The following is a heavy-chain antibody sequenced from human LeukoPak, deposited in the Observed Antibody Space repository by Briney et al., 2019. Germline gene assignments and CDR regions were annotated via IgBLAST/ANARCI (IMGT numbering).Heavy chain of an antibody. J-gene: IGHJ5*02. D-gene: IGHD6-13*01. Sequence: SETLSLTCTVSGGSISSGGYYWSWIRQHPGKGLEWIGYIYYSGSTYYNPSLKSRVTISVDTSKNQFSLKLSSVTAADTAVYYCAREARVAAAGTHWFDPWGQGTLVTVSS. CDR2: IYYSGST. CDR1: GGSISSGGYY. CDR3: AREARVAAAGTHWFDP. V-gene: IGHV4-31*03.